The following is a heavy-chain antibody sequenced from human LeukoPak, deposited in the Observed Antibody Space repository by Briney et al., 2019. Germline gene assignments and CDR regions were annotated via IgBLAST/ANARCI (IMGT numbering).Heavy chain of an antibody. D-gene: IGHD3-22*01. V-gene: IGHV4-34*01. CDR1: GGSFSGYY. CDR2: INHSEST. Sequence: SETLSLTCAVYGGSFSGYYWSWIRQPPGKGLEWIGEINHSESTNHNPSLKSRVTISVDTSKNQFSLKLSSVTAADTAVYYCARSFSFDSSDAFDIWGQGTMVTVSS. CDR3: ARSFSFDSSDAFDI. J-gene: IGHJ3*02.